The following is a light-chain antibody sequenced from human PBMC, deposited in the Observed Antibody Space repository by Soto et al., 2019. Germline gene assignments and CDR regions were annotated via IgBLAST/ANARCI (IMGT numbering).Light chain of an antibody. J-gene: IGKJ1*01. CDR2: GAS. CDR1: QSVSSSY. V-gene: IGKV3-20*01. Sequence: EIVLTQFPGTLSLSPGERATLSCRASQSVSSSYLAWYQQKSGQAPRLLIYGASSRATGIPDRFSGSGSGTDFTLTISRLEPEDFAVYYCQQYGSSPQTFGQGTKVEIK. CDR3: QQYGSSPQT.